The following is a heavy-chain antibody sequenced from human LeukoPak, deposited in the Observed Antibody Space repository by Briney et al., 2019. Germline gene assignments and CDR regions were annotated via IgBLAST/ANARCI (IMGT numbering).Heavy chain of an antibody. D-gene: IGHD3-10*01. CDR2: IYYTGST. Sequence: SETLSLTCSVSGGSISSYYWSWIRQPPGKGLEWIGYIYYTGSTNYNPPLKSRVTISVDTSKNQFSLKLSSVTAADTAVYYCARNGYYGSGAAFDIWGQGTMVTVSS. J-gene: IGHJ3*02. V-gene: IGHV4-59*08. CDR3: ARNGYYGSGAAFDI. CDR1: GGSISSYY.